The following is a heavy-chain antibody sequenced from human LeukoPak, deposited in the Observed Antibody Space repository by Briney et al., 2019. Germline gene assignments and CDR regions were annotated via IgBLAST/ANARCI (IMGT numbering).Heavy chain of an antibody. J-gene: IGHJ6*02. CDR2: IIPIFGTA. Sequence: SVKVSSKASGGTFSSYAISWVRQAPGQGLEWMGGIIPIFGTANYAQKFQGRVTITADESTSTAYMELSSLRSEDTAVYYCARSLHYGDYVDYYGMDVWGQGTTVTVSS. CDR1: GGTFSSYA. D-gene: IGHD4-17*01. V-gene: IGHV1-69*13. CDR3: ARSLHYGDYVDYYGMDV.